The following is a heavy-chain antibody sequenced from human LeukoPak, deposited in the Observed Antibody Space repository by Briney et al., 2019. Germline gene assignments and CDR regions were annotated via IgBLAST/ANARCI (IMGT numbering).Heavy chain of an antibody. CDR3: ARDTLGEGEDANYAVYYFDY. CDR1: GFTFSSYW. CDR2: INQDQNEI. Sequence: GGSLRLSCAASGFTFSSYWMTWVRQAPGKGLEWVASINQDQNEIHYADSVKGRFTISRDNGKNSLDLQMNSLRADDTAVYYCARDTLGEGEDANYAVYYFDYWGQGTVVTVSS. J-gene: IGHJ4*02. V-gene: IGHV3-7*01. D-gene: IGHD4/OR15-4a*01.